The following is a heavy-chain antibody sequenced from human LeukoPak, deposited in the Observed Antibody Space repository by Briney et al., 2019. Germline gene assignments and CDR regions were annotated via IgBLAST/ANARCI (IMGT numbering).Heavy chain of an antibody. D-gene: IGHD4-17*01. J-gene: IGHJ4*02. CDR2: IYSGDSHT. Sequence: GGPLKISGKGSGYGFTYWIGWVRQMPGKALEWMGIIYSGDSHTKYSPSFQGRVTISADKSISTAYLQWSSLEASDTAMYYCASARHGDYVWDYWGQGTLVTVSS. CDR3: ASARHGDYVWDY. V-gene: IGHV5-51*01. CDR1: GYGFTYW.